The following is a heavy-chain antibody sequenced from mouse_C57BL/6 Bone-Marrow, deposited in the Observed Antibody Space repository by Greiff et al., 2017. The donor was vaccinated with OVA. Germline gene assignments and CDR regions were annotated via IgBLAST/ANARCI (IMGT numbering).Heavy chain of an antibody. V-gene: IGHV5-17*01. Sequence: EVQRVESGGGLVKPGGSLKLSCAASGFTFSDYGMHWVRQAPEKGLEWVAYISSGSSTIYYADTVKGRFTISRDNAKHTLFLQMTSLRSEDTAMYYCARINYWYFDVGGTGTTVTVSS. CDR1: GFTFSDYG. J-gene: IGHJ1*03. CDR3: ARINYWYFDV. CDR2: ISSGSSTI.